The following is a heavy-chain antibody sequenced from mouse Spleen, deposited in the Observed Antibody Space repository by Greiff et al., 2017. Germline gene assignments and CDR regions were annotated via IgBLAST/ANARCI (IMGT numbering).Heavy chain of an antibody. J-gene: IGHJ3*01. CDR1: GFTFSDYY. Sequence: EVKLVESGGGLVKPGGSLKLSCAASGFTFSDYYMYWVRQTPEKRLEWVATISDGGSYTYYPDSVKGRFTISRDNAKNNLYLQMSSLKSEDTAMYYCAREGLTGLFAYWGQGTLVTVSA. CDR3: AREGLTGLFAY. CDR2: ISDGGSYT. D-gene: IGHD4-1*01. V-gene: IGHV5-4*02.